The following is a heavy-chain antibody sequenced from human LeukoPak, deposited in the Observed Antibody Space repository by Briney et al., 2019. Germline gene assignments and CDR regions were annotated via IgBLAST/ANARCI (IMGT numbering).Heavy chain of an antibody. CDR2: IYNSGST. CDR3: ARSSSGYQYYYYYAMDA. CDR1: GGSISSYY. J-gene: IGHJ6*02. Sequence: SETLSLTCTVSGGSISSYYWSWIRQPPGKGLEWIGYIYNSGSTNYNPSLKSRVTVSVDTSKNQFSLKLSSVTAADTAVYYCARSSSGYQYYYYYAMDAWGQGTTVTVSS. D-gene: IGHD6-25*01. V-gene: IGHV4-59*01.